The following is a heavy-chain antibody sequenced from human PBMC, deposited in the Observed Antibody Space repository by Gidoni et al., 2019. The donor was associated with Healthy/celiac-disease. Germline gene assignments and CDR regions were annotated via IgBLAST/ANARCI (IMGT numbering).Heavy chain of an antibody. CDR2: IIPIFGTA. V-gene: IGHV1-69*01. J-gene: IGHJ4*02. CDR1: GGTSSSYA. CDR3: AREGCVGGSCYFDY. Sequence: QVQLVQAGPEVKKPGPSVKVSCQASGGTSSSYAIRWVRQAPGQGLAGMGGIIPIFGTANYAQKFQGRVTITADESTSTAYMELSSLRSEDTAVYYCAREGCVGGSCYFDYWGQGTLVTVSS. D-gene: IGHD2-15*01.